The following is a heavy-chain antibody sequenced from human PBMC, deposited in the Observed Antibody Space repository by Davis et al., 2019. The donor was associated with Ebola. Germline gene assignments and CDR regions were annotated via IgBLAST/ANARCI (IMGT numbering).Heavy chain of an antibody. D-gene: IGHD3-3*01. Sequence: SETLSLTCTVSGGSISSYYWSWIRQPPGKGLEWIGYIYYSGSTYYNPSLKSRVTISVETSKNQFSLKLSSVTAADTAVYYCARLQYDFWSGPFDYWGQGTLVTVSS. J-gene: IGHJ4*02. CDR1: GGSISSYY. CDR2: IYYSGST. V-gene: IGHV4-59*08. CDR3: ARLQYDFWSGPFDY.